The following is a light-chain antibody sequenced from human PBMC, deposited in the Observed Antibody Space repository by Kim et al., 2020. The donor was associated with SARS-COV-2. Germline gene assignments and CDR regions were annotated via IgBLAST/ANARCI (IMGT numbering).Light chain of an antibody. CDR3: QKYNSAPRT. V-gene: IGKV1-27*01. CDR2: GAT. J-gene: IGKJ1*01. Sequence: ASVGDRVTITCRASQGIRNYLAWYQQRPGKVPKLLIYGATTLQSGVPSRFSGSGSGTDFTLTIRSLQLEDVATYYCQKYNSAPRTFGQGTKVDIK. CDR1: QGIRNY.